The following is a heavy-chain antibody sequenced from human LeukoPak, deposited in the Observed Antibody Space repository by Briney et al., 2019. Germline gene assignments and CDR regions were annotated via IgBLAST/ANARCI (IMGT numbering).Heavy chain of an antibody. V-gene: IGHV3-33*08. CDR2: IWYGGTNT. D-gene: IGHD2-15*01. J-gene: IGHJ3*02. CDR1: GFTLSSYA. CDR3: ARDFCSGGSCYPDAFDI. Sequence: PGGSLTLSCAASGFTLSSYAMNWVRQAPGKGLEWVADIWYGGTNTYYADSVKGRFTISRDNSKNTLYLQMNSLRAEDTAVYYCARDFCSGGSCYPDAFDIWGQGTMVTVSS.